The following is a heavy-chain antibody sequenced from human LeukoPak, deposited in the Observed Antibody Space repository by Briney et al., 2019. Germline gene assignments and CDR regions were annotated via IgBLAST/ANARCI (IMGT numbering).Heavy chain of an antibody. CDR1: GFTVSSNY. D-gene: IGHD3-22*01. CDR2: ISGSGGST. Sequence: GGSLRLSCAVSGFTVSSNYMSWVRQAPGKGLEWVSAISGSGGSTYYADSVKGRFTISRDNSKNTLYLQMNSLRAEDTAVYYCAKCQDSSGYGLDYGMDVWGQGTTVTVSS. CDR3: AKCQDSSGYGLDYGMDV. J-gene: IGHJ6*02. V-gene: IGHV3-23*01.